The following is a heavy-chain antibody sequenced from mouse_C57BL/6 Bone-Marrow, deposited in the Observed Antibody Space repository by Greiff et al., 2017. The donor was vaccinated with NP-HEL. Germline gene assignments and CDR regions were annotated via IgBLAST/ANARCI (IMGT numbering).Heavy chain of an antibody. Sequence: VQLQQSGAELMKPGASVKLSCKATGYTFTGYWIEWVKQRPGHGLEWIGEILPGSGSTNYNEKFKGKATFTADTSSNTAYMQLSSLTTEDSAIDYCARHFYYYGSSYVRDYAMDYWGQGTSVTVSS. D-gene: IGHD1-1*01. CDR2: ILPGSGST. J-gene: IGHJ4*01. CDR3: ARHFYYYGSSYVRDYAMDY. CDR1: GYTFTGYW. V-gene: IGHV1-9*01.